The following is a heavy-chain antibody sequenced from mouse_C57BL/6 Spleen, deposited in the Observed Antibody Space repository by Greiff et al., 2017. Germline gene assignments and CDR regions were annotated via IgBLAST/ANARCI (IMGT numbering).Heavy chain of an antibody. V-gene: IGHV1-81*01. CDR3: ASHYYGSSYGVFDV. CDR1: GYTFTSYG. D-gene: IGHD1-1*01. CDR2: IYPRSSNT. Sequence: QVQLQQSGAELARPGASVKLSCKASGYTFTSYGISWVKQRTGQGLEWIGEIYPRSSNTYYNEKFKGKATLTADKSSSTAYMELRSLTSAGSAVYFGASHYYGSSYGVFDVWGTGTTVTVSS. J-gene: IGHJ1*03.